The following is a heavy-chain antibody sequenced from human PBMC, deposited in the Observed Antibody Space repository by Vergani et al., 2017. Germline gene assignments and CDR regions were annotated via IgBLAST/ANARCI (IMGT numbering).Heavy chain of an antibody. CDR3: AREQGIAAAGLLYYYYDMDV. J-gene: IGHJ6*02. CDR1: GFTFSSYG. Sequence: QVQLVESGGGVVQPGRSLRLSCAASGFTFSSYGMHWVRQAPGKGLEWVAVIWYDGSNKYYADSVKGRFTISRDNSKNTLYLQMNSLRAEDTAVYYCAREQGIAAAGLLYYYYDMDVWGQGTTVTVSS. V-gene: IGHV3-33*01. D-gene: IGHD6-13*01. CDR2: IWYDGSNK.